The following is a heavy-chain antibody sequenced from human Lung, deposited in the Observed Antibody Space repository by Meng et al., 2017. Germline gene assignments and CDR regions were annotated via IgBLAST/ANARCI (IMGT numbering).Heavy chain of an antibody. CDR3: ARDLVVYYYYYGMDV. CDR1: GYTFTSSG. CDR2: ISAYNGNT. D-gene: IGHD6-6*01. J-gene: IGHJ6*02. Sequence: ASVKVSCKASGYTFTSSGISWVRQVPGQGLEWMGWISAYNGNTNYAQKLQGRVTMTTDTSTSTAYMELRSMRSDDTAVYYCARDLVVYYYYYGMDVWGQGTTVTVSS. V-gene: IGHV1-18*01.